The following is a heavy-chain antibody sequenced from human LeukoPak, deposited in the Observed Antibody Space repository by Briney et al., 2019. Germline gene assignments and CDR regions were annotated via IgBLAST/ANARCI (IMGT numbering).Heavy chain of an antibody. CDR3: ARGRYMDV. J-gene: IGHJ6*03. Sequence: ASXKVSCKASGYTFINYEINWVRQATGQGLEWMAWMNPKSGDTGYEQKFQGRVTITRNSSINTVYMDLSSLKSEDTAVYYCARGRYMDVWGKGTTVTVSS. V-gene: IGHV1-8*01. CDR2: MNPKSGDT. CDR1: GYTFINYE.